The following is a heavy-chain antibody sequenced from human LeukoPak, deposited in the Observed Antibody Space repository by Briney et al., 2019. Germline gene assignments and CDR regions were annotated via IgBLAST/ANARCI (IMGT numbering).Heavy chain of an antibody. CDR3: ARGGIYSSSWYGFTDAFDI. CDR1: GYTFTGYY. CDR2: INPNSGGT. V-gene: IGHV1-2*04. J-gene: IGHJ3*02. D-gene: IGHD6-13*01. Sequence: PGASVKVSCKASGYTFTGYYMHWVRQAPGQGLEWMGWINPNSGGTNYAQKFQGWVTMTRDTSISTAYMELSRLRSDDTAVYYCARGGIYSSSWYGFTDAFDIWGQGTMVTVSS.